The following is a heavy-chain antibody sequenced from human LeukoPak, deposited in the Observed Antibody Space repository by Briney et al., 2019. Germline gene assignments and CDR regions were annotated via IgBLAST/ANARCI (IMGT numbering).Heavy chain of an antibody. V-gene: IGHV3-11*05. CDR1: GFTFSDYY. Sequence: KTGGSLRLSCAASGFTFSDYYMSWIRQAPGKGLEWVSYISKTSSSTNYADSVKGRFSISRDNAKNSLYLQLNSLTAEDTAIYYCAKGHSDFGTGFDLWGQGTLVTVSS. CDR2: ISKTSSST. J-gene: IGHJ4*02. D-gene: IGHD4-17*01. CDR3: AKGHSDFGTGFDL.